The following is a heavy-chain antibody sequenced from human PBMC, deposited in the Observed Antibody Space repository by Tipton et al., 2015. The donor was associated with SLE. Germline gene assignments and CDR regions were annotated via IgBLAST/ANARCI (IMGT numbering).Heavy chain of an antibody. CDR2: IYHSGST. V-gene: IGHV4-30-2*01. D-gene: IGHD2-21*01. CDR1: GGSISSGGYS. Sequence: RSLRLSCAVSGGSISSGGYSWSWIRQPPGKGLEWIGYIYHSGSTYYNPSLKSRVTISVDRSKNQFSLKLSSVTAADTAVYYCARGDCGGDCYFFDYWGQGTLVTVSS. J-gene: IGHJ4*02. CDR3: ARGDCGGDCYFFDY.